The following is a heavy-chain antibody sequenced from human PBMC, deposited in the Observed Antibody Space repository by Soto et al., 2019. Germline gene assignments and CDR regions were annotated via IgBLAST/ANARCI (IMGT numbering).Heavy chain of an antibody. Sequence: ASVKVSCKASGYTFTNYAIHWVRQAPGQRLEWLGWINAGNGNTKDSQRLEGRVTITRDTSASTAYMELSSLRSEDTAVYYCTRGRYFDWPTWNYGMDVWGQGTTVTVSS. CDR2: INAGNGNT. CDR1: GYTFTNYA. CDR3: TRGRYFDWPTWNYGMDV. D-gene: IGHD3-9*01. V-gene: IGHV1-3*01. J-gene: IGHJ6*02.